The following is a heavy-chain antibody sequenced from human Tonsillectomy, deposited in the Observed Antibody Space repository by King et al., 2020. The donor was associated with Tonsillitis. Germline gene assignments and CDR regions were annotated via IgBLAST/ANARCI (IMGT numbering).Heavy chain of an antibody. CDR3: AKSLYYYDGSGTTNLYYFDY. V-gene: IGHV3-23*04. CDR1: GFTFSSYA. J-gene: IGHJ4*02. CDR2: ISGSGSST. D-gene: IGHD3-22*01. Sequence: VQLVESGGGLVQPGGSLRLSCAASGFTFSSYAMSWVRQAPGKGLEWVSTISGSGSSTYYADSGKGRFTISRDNSKNTLSLQMNSLRAEDTAVYYCAKSLYYYDGSGTTNLYYFDYWGQGTLVTVSS.